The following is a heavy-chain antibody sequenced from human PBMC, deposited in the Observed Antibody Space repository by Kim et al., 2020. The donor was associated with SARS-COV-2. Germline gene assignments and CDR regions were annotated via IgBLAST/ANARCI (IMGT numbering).Heavy chain of an antibody. D-gene: IGHD6-19*01. CDR3: ARLIAVAPDWFDP. CDR2: IYYSGST. J-gene: IGHJ5*02. V-gene: IGHV4-39*01. CDR1: GGSISSSSYY. Sequence: SETLSLTCTVSGGSISSSSYYWGWIRQPPGKGLEWIGSIYYSGSTYYNPSLKSRVTISVDTSKNQFSLKLSSVTAADTAVYYCARLIAVAPDWFDPWGQGTLVTVSS.